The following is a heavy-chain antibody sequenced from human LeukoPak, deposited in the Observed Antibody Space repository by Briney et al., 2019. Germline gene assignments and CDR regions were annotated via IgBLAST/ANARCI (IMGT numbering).Heavy chain of an antibody. CDR1: GGSISSGDYY. CDR3: ASCHPYYYDSSGPEDAFDI. Sequence: SETLSLTCTVSGGSISSGDYYWSWLRQPPGKGLEWIGYIYYSGSTYYNPSLKSRVTISVDTSKSQFSLKLSSVTAADTAVYYCASCHPYYYDSSGPEDAFDIWGQGTMVTVSS. D-gene: IGHD3-22*01. J-gene: IGHJ3*02. CDR2: IYYSGST. V-gene: IGHV4-30-4*01.